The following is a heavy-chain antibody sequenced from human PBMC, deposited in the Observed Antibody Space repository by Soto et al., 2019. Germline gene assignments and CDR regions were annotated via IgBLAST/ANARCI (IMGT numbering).Heavy chain of an antibody. CDR1: GFTFSSYG. Sequence: QVQLVESGGGVVQPGRSLRLSCAASGFTFSSYGMHWVRQAPGKGVEWVAVIWYDGSNKYYADSVKGRFTISSDNSKNTLYLQMNSLRAEDTAVYYCARAEYRMVPVDYWGQGTLVTVSS. D-gene: IGHD6-6*01. J-gene: IGHJ4*02. CDR2: IWYDGSNK. CDR3: ARAEYRMVPVDY. V-gene: IGHV3-33*01.